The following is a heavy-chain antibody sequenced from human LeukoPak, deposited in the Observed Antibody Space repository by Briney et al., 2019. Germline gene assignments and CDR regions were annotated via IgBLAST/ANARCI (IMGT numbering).Heavy chain of an antibody. CDR2: IYYSGST. D-gene: IGHD3-10*01. CDR3: ASTYYYGSGSWYYFDY. CDR1: GGSVSSGSYY. V-gene: IGHV4-61*01. J-gene: IGHJ4*02. Sequence: PSETLSLTCTVSGGSVSSGSYYWSWIRQPPGKGLEWIGYIYYSGSTNYNPSLKSRVTISVDTSKNQLSLKLSSVTAADTAVYYCASTYYYGSGSWYYFDYWGQGTLVTVSS.